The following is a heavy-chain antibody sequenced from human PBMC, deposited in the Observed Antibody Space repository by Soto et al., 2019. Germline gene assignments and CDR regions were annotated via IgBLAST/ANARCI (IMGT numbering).Heavy chain of an antibody. CDR1: GGSISSYY. CDR2: IYYSGST. Sequence: SETLSLTCTVSGGSISSYYWSWIRQPPGKGLEWIGYIYYSGSTNYDPSLKSRVTISVDTSKNQFSLKLNSMTAADTAVYYCARHNYGSGSTYFDYWGQGTLVTVSS. V-gene: IGHV4-59*08. J-gene: IGHJ4*02. CDR3: ARHNYGSGSTYFDY. D-gene: IGHD3-10*01.